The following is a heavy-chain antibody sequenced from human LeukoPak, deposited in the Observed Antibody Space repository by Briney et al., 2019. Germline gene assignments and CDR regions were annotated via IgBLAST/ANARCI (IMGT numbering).Heavy chain of an antibody. Sequence: PSETLSLTCAVSGGSISSSNWWSWVRQPPGKGLEWIGEIYHSGSTNYNPSLKSRVTISVDKSKNQFSLKLSSVTAADTAVYYCAADPLLWFGELSDYYYYGMDVWGQGTTVTVSS. V-gene: IGHV4-4*02. J-gene: IGHJ6*02. CDR2: IYHSGST. CDR1: GGSISSSNW. CDR3: AADPLLWFGELSDYYYYGMDV. D-gene: IGHD3-10*01.